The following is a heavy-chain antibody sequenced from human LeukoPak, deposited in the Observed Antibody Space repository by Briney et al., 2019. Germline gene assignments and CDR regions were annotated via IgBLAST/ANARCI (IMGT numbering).Heavy chain of an antibody. CDR2: INPSGGST. J-gene: IGHJ4*02. D-gene: IGHD3-22*01. CDR3: ARGLGAYYYDSSGYYPFDY. V-gene: IGHV1-46*01. CDR1: GYTFTSYY. Sequence: ASVKVSCKASGYTFTSYYMHWVRQAPGQGLEWMGIINPSGGSTSYAQKFQGRVTMTRDTSTSTVYMELRSLRSDDTAVYYRARGLGAYYYDSSGYYPFDYWGQGTLVTVSS.